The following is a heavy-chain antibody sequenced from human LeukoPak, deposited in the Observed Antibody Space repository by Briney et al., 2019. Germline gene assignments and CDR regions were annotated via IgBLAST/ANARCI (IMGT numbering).Heavy chain of an antibody. Sequence: GGSLRLSCAATGFTFSDYYMSWIRQAPGKGLEWVSYISSSSTYTNYADSLKGRFTISRDNAKNSLYLQMNSLRAEDTAVYYCAKAKTQAMVLPGNYWGQGTLVTVSS. J-gene: IGHJ4*02. CDR2: ISSSSTYT. CDR3: AKAKTQAMVLPGNY. D-gene: IGHD5-18*01. CDR1: GFTFSDYY. V-gene: IGHV3-11*05.